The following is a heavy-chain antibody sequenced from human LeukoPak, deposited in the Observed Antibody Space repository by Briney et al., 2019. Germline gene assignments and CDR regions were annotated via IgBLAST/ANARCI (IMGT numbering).Heavy chain of an antibody. J-gene: IGHJ4*02. CDR1: GGSISSSSYY. CDR2: IYYSGST. Sequence: SETLSLTCTVSGGSISSSSYYWGWIRQPPGKGLEWIGSIYYSGSTYYNPSLKSRVTISVDTSKNQFSLKLSSVTAADTAVYYCANLGYCSGGSCQKNRFDYWGQGTLVTVSS. D-gene: IGHD2-15*01. CDR3: ANLGYCSGGSCQKNRFDY. V-gene: IGHV4-39*07.